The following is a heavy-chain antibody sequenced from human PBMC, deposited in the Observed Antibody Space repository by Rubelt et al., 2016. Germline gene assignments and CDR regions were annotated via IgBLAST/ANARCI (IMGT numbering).Heavy chain of an antibody. D-gene: IGHD3-10*01. CDR1: GFTFRSYV. CDR3: AKDYDYYGSDY. Sequence: EVQLVESGGGLVQPGGSLRLSCAASGFTFRSYVMSWVRQAPGKGLEWVSGMSGSGGNTYYADSVKGRFTISRDNSKNTLYLQMNSLRSEDTAVDYCAKDYDYYGSDYWGQGTLVTVSS. CDR2: MSGSGGNT. V-gene: IGHV3-23*04. J-gene: IGHJ4*02.